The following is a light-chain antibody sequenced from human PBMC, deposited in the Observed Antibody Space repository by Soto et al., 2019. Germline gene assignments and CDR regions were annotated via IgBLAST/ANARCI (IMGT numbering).Light chain of an antibody. V-gene: IGLV2-14*01. J-gene: IGLJ2*01. Sequence: QSALTQPASVSGSPGQSITISCTGTNSDVGGYNYVSWYQQHPGKAPKLMIYDVSNRPSGVSNRFYGSKSGNTASLTISGLQAEDEDDYYCSSYTRSSTLYVVFGGGTKLTVL. CDR1: NSDVGGYNY. CDR2: DVS. CDR3: SSYTRSSTLYVV.